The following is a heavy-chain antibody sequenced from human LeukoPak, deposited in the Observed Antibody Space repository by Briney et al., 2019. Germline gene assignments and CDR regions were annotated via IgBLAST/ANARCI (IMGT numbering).Heavy chain of an antibody. CDR1: GFTFSSYS. CDR2: ISSSSSYI. V-gene: IGHV3-21*01. D-gene: IGHD5-12*01. CDR3: ARADSGYDSGY. J-gene: IGHJ4*02. Sequence: GGSLRLSCAASGFTFSSYSMNWVRQAPGKGLEWVSFISSSSSYIYYADSVKGQFTISRDNAKNSLYLQMNSLRAEDTAVYYCARADSGYDSGYWGQGTLVTVSS.